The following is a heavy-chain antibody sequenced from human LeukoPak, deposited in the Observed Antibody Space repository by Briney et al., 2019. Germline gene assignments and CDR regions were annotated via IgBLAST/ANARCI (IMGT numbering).Heavy chain of an antibody. CDR1: GYTFTSYW. CDR3: ARDFGINYGDYYYYYMDA. CDR2: INPNGGRT. J-gene: IGHJ6*03. V-gene: IGHV1-46*01. Sequence: ASVKVSCKASGYTFTSYWMHWVRQAPGQGLEWLGVINPNGGRTTYTQNFQGRVTMTRDTSTTTVCMELSRLRSEDTAVYYCARDFGINYGDYYYYYMDAWGKGTTVTVSS. D-gene: IGHD4-17*01.